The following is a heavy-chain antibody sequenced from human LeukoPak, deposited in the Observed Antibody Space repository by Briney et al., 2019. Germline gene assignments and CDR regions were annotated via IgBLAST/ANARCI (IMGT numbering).Heavy chain of an antibody. CDR1: GFTFSSYA. V-gene: IGHV3-30-3*01. D-gene: IGHD3-10*01. Sequence: GGSLRLSCAASGFTFSSYAMHWVRQAPGTGLEWVAIVSYDGSNKYYADSVKGRFTISRDNSKNTLFLQMNSLRAEDTAVYYCARETDMVRGVIISYYGMDVWGQGTTVTVSS. CDR3: ARETDMVRGVIISYYGMDV. J-gene: IGHJ6*02. CDR2: VSYDGSNK.